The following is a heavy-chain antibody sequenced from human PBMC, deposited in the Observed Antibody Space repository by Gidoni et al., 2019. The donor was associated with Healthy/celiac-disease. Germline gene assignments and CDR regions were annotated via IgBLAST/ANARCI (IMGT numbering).Heavy chain of an antibody. CDR2: ISSNGGST. CDR3: VKEVSSSGYYADY. Sequence: EVQLVESGGGLVQPGGSLRLSCSASGFTFSSYAMHWVRQAPGKGLEYVSAISSNGGSTYYADSVKGRFTISRDNSKNTLYLQMSSLRAEDTAVYYCVKEVSSSGYYADYWGQGTLVTVSS. CDR1: GFTFSSYA. V-gene: IGHV3-64D*08. J-gene: IGHJ4*02. D-gene: IGHD3-22*01.